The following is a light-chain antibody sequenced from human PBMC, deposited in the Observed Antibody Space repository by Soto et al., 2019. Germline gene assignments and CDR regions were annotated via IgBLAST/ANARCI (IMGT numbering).Light chain of an antibody. Sequence: EIVMTQSPATLSVSPGERATLSCRASQSVSSNLAWYQQKPGQAPRVLIYGASTRATGIPARFSGSGSGTDFTLSISKVEPEDFAVYYCQQYGRPPRATFGQGTRLEIK. CDR3: QQYGRPPRAT. CDR1: QSVSSN. CDR2: GAS. V-gene: IGKV3-15*01. J-gene: IGKJ5*01.